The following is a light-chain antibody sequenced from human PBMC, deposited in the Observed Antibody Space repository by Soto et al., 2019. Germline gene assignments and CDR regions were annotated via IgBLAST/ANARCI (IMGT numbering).Light chain of an antibody. CDR3: QQYGGSPRT. CDR2: GAS. CDR1: QSVSKY. J-gene: IGKJ1*01. V-gene: IGKV3-20*01. Sequence: EIVLTQSPGTLALSPGEGATLSCRASQSVSKYLAWYQQKPGQAPRLLIYGASSRATGIPDSFSGSGSGTDCTLTSSRLEPEDFAVYYCQQYGGSPRTFGQGTKVEIK.